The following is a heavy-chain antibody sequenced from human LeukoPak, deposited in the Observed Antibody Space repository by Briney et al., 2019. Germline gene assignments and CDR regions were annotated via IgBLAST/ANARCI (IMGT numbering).Heavy chain of an antibody. Sequence: GGSLRLSCAASGFTFTNDFMTWVRQAPGKGLEWVAVISYDGSNKYYADSVKGRFTISRDNSKNTLYLQMNSLRAEDTAVYYCARDWDLRGFSYGPLDYWGQGTLVTVSS. D-gene: IGHD5-18*01. CDR2: ISYDGSNK. CDR3: ARDWDLRGFSYGPLDY. V-gene: IGHV3-30-3*01. CDR1: GFTFTNDF. J-gene: IGHJ4*02.